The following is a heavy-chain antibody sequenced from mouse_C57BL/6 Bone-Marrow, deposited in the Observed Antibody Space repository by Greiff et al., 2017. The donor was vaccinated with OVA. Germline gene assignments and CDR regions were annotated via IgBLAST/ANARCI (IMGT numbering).Heavy chain of an antibody. J-gene: IGHJ1*03. CDR3: ASSPRYVDV. Sequence: QVQLQQPGAELVRPGTSVKLSCKASGYTFTSYWMHWVKQRPGQGLEWIGVIDPSDSYTNYNQKFKGKATLTVDTSSSTAYMQLSSLTSEDSAVYYCASSPRYVDVWGTGTTVTVSA. CDR1: GYTFTSYW. CDR2: IDPSDSYT. D-gene: IGHD6-1*01. V-gene: IGHV1-59*01.